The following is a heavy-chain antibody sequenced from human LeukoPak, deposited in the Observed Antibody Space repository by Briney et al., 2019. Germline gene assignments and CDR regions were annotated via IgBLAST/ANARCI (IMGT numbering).Heavy chain of an antibody. CDR2: INGEGSGT. Sequence: PGGALRLSCAASGFTFSTYLMHWVRQAPGKGLVWVSRINGEGSGTSYADSLKGRVTISRDNAQKTRHLEMTSRRAGDTGLYYCARDITMVRGVNDVFDMWGQGTMVSVSS. J-gene: IGHJ3*02. V-gene: IGHV3-74*01. D-gene: IGHD3-10*01. CDR3: ARDITMVRGVNDVFDM. CDR1: GFTFSTYL.